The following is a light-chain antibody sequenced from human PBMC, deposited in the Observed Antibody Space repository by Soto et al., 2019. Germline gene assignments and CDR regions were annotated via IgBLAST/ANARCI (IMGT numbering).Light chain of an antibody. CDR2: GAS. J-gene: IGKJ3*01. Sequence: EIMLTQSPGTLSLSPGDRASLSCRASQSVSGSYLAWYQQKPGQAPRLLIYGASSRATGIPDRFSGSGSGSDFTLIISSLEPEDFAVYFCQQYGVSPQSFGPGTKVDI. CDR1: QSVSGSY. V-gene: IGKV3-20*01. CDR3: QQYGVSPQS.